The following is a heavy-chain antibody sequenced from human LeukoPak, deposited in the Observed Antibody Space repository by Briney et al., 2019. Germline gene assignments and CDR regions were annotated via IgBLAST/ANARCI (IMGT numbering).Heavy chain of an antibody. CDR3: VRGQATAWGLDY. V-gene: IGHV3-74*01. Sequence: GGSLRLSCAASGFTFSSNWMHWVRQAPGKGLVWVSHISTDARTITYADFVKGRFTISRDNAKNTVYLQMNSLRAEDTALYYCVRGQATAWGLDYWGQGTLVTVSS. CDR1: GFTFSSNW. J-gene: IGHJ4*02. CDR2: ISTDARTI. D-gene: IGHD6-13*01.